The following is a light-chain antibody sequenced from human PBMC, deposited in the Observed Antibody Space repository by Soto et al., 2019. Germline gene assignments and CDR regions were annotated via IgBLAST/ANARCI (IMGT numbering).Light chain of an antibody. Sequence: EIVLTQSPGTLSLSPGERATLSCRASQSVGSNYVAWFHQKPGQAPRLLIYGASSRATGVPDRFSASGSGTDFTLTISRLEPEDFAVYYCQQYGRSPFTFGPGTKVDT. J-gene: IGKJ3*01. CDR2: GAS. CDR1: QSVGSNY. V-gene: IGKV3-20*01. CDR3: QQYGRSPFT.